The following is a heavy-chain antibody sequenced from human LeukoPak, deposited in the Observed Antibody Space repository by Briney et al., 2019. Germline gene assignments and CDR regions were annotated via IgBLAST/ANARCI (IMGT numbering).Heavy chain of an antibody. D-gene: IGHD3-3*01. J-gene: IGHJ4*02. Sequence: GASVKVSCKASGYTFTGYYMHWVRQAPGQGLEWMGGIIPIFGTANYAQKFLGRVTITADESTSTAYMELSSLRSEDTAVYYCARGGNLEWLFSLPRWGQGTLVTVSS. CDR2: IIPIFGTA. CDR1: GYTFTGYY. CDR3: ARGGNLEWLFSLPR. V-gene: IGHV1-69*13.